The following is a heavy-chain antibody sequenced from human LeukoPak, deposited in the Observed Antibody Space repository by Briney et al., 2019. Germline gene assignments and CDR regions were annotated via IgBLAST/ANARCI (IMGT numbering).Heavy chain of an antibody. D-gene: IGHD3/OR15-3a*01. CDR1: GDSVSSSTYY. J-gene: IGHJ4*02. Sequence: SETLSLTCTVSGDSVSSSTYYWGWIRQPPGKGLEWIGSINNGGNTYYNPSLKSRVTLSVDTSKNQFSLKLSSVTAADTAVYYCARWRTGSYSDYWGQGTLVTVSS. CDR3: ARWRTGSYSDY. CDR2: INNGGNT. V-gene: IGHV4-39*01.